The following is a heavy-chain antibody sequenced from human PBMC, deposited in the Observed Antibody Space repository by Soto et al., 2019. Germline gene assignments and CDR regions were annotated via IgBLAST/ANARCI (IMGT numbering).Heavy chain of an antibody. Sequence: SETLSLTCAVYGGSFSGYYWSWIRQPPGKGLEWIGEINHSGSTNYNPSLKSRVTISVDTSKNQFSLKLSSVTAADTAVYYCARGRAYYYGSGSIGDYYYYGMDVWGQGTTVTVSS. J-gene: IGHJ6*02. CDR1: GGSFSGYY. D-gene: IGHD3-10*01. CDR2: INHSGST. CDR3: ARGRAYYYGSGSIGDYYYYGMDV. V-gene: IGHV4-34*01.